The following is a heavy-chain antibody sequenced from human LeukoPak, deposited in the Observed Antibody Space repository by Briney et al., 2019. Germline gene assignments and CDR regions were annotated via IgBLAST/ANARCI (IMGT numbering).Heavy chain of an antibody. CDR3: ARVGFCSGGLCPYYFDY. J-gene: IGHJ4*02. V-gene: IGHV1-2*02. Sequence: ASVKVPCKASGYTFTGYYMHWVRQAPGQGLEWMGWINPNSGGTSFAQKFQGRVTMTRDTSISTAYMELSRLRSDDTAVYYCARVGFCSGGLCPYYFDYWGQGTLVTVSS. D-gene: IGHD2-15*01. CDR2: INPNSGGT. CDR1: GYTFTGYY.